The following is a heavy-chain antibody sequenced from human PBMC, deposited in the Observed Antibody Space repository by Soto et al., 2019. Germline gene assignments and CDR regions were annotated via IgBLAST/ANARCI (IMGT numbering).Heavy chain of an antibody. D-gene: IGHD2-21*02. CDR3: ARSYLMTAAFDI. J-gene: IGHJ3*02. V-gene: IGHV1-2*02. Sequence: ASVKVSCKASGYTFTGYYMHWVRQAPGQGLEWMGWINPNSGGTNYAQKFQGRVTMIRDTSISTAYMELSRLRSDDTAVYYCARSYLMTAAFDIWGQGTMVTGSS. CDR2: INPNSGGT. CDR1: GYTFTGYY.